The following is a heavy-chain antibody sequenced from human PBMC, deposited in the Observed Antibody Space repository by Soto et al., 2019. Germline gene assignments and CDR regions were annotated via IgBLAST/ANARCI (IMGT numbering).Heavy chain of an antibody. D-gene: IGHD6-13*01. CDR2: ISSNSAYI. J-gene: IGHJ5*02. V-gene: IGHV3-21*01. Sequence: LRLSFAASGXTFRSFTINLVRQAPGKGLEWVSTISSNSAYIYYTDALRGRFTISRDNAKNSLHLQMNSLRAEDTAVYYCTRDASRDSSARGWFDPWGTGTLVTVSS. CDR1: GXTFRSFT. CDR3: TRDASRDSSARGWFDP.